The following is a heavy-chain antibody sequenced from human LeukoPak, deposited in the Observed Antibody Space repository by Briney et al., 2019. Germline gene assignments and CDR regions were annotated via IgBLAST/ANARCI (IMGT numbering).Heavy chain of an antibody. D-gene: IGHD3-22*01. CDR3: ARIKLIVVVSWFDP. CDR1: VGSMSSSNW. CDR2: IYHSGST. V-gene: IGHV4-4*02. Sequence: SETLSLTCAVSVGSMSSSNWLSWVRQRPGKVLEWIGEIYHSGSTNYNPSLKSRVTISVDKSKNQFSLKLSSVTAADTAMYFCARIKLIVVVSWFDPWGQGTLVTVSS. J-gene: IGHJ5*02.